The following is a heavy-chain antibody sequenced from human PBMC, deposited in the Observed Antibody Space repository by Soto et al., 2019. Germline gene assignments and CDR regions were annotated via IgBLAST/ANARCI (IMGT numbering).Heavy chain of an antibody. CDR3: ASGGSCYSRYCYFDY. CDR1: GGSISSYY. V-gene: IGHV4-59*01. CDR2: IYYSGST. D-gene: IGHD2-15*01. J-gene: IGHJ4*02. Sequence: SETLSLTCTVSGGSISSYYWSWIRQPPGKGLEWIGYIYYSGSTNYNPSLKSRVTISVDTSKNQFSLKLSSVTAADTAVYYCASGGSCYSRYCYFDYWGQGTLVTVSS.